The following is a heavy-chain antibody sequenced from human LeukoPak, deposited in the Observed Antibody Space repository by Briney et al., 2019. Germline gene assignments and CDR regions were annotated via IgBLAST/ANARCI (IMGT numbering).Heavy chain of an antibody. J-gene: IGHJ4*02. Sequence: SETLSLTCTVSGGSISSGGYYWSWIRQHPGKGLEWIGYIYYSGSTHYNPSLKSRVTISVDTSKNQFSLKLSSVTAADTAVYYCARGRTVVMSYFDYWGQGTLVTVSS. CDR3: ARGRTVVMSYFDY. CDR2: IYYSGST. V-gene: IGHV4-31*03. CDR1: GGSISSGGYY. D-gene: IGHD4-23*01.